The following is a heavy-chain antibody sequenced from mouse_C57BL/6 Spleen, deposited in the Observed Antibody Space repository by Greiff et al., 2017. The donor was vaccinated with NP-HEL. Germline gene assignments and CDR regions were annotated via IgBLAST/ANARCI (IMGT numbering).Heavy chain of an antibody. J-gene: IGHJ2*01. V-gene: IGHV1-80*01. CDR2: IYPGDGDT. D-gene: IGHD2-3*01. CDR1: GYAFSSYW. Sequence: QVQLQQSGAELVKPGASVKISCKASGYAFSSYWMNWVKQRPGKGLEWIGQIYPGDGDTNYNGKFKGKATLTADKSSSTAYIQLSSLTSEDSAVYFCARDGYYSYFDYWGQGTTLTVSS. CDR3: ARDGYYSYFDY.